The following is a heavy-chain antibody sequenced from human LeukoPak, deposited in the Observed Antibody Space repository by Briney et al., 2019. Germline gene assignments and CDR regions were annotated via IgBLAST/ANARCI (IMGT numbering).Heavy chain of an antibody. J-gene: IGHJ3*02. D-gene: IGHD3-22*01. CDR1: GGSISSYY. Sequence: SETLSLTCTVSGGSISSYYWSWIRQPPGKGLEWIGYIYYSGSTNCNPSLKSRVTISVDTSKNQFSLKLSSVTAADTAVYYCARGPSMIVDNAFDIWGQGTMVTVSS. CDR2: IYYSGST. V-gene: IGHV4-59*01. CDR3: ARGPSMIVDNAFDI.